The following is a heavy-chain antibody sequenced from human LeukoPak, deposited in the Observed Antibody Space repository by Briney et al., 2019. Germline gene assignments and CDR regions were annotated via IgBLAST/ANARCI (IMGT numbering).Heavy chain of an antibody. CDR3: AREVGGRAMDLDY. J-gene: IGHJ4*02. CDR1: GYTFTSYD. D-gene: IGHD5-18*01. Sequence: ASVKVSCKASGYTFTSYDINWVRQATGQGLERMGWMNPNSGNTGYAQKFQGRVTMTRDTTISTAYMELSSLRSEDTAVYSCAREVGGRAMDLDYWGQGTLVTVSS. V-gene: IGHV1-8*01. CDR2: MNPNSGNT.